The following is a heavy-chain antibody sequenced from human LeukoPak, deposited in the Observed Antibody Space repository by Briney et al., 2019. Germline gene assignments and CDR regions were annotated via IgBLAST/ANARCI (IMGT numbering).Heavy chain of an antibody. D-gene: IGHD7-27*01. CDR1: RFTFSSYG. CDR3: AKDENWGSRPFDH. J-gene: IGHJ4*02. CDR2: ISYDGSIK. V-gene: IGHV3-30*18. Sequence: GGSLRLSCAASRFTFSSYGMHWVRQAPGKGLEWVAVISYDGSIKYYADSLKGRFTISRDNSKNTLYLQMNSLRAEDTAVYYCAKDENWGSRPFDHWGQGTLVTVSS.